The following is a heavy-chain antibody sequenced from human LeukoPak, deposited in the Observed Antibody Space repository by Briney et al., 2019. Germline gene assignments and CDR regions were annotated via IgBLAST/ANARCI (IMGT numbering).Heavy chain of an antibody. Sequence: PGRSLRPSCVPSGFTFDDHAMHWVRQGPGKGLEWLAGISWKSTDIIYAGSVRGRVTISRNNAKNSLFLQMNSLGVEDTALYYCARDFSNGYFRHFDFWGRGTQVTVSS. D-gene: IGHD3-22*01. J-gene: IGHJ4*02. CDR2: ISWKSTDI. CDR1: GFTFDDHA. CDR3: ARDFSNGYFRHFDF. V-gene: IGHV3-9*01.